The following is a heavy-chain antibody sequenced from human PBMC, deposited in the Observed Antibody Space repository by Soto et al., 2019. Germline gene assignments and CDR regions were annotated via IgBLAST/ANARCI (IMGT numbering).Heavy chain of an antibody. CDR2: IDPSDSYT. V-gene: IGHV5-10-1*01. Sequence: PGESLKISCKGSGYSFTSYWISWGRQMPGKGLEWMGRIDPSDSYTNYSPSFQGHVTISADKSISTAYLQWSSLKASDTAMYYCASRGTGYSYYYGMDFWGQGTTVIVS. D-gene: IGHD3-16*01. CDR1: GYSFTSYW. J-gene: IGHJ6*02. CDR3: ASRGTGYSYYYGMDF.